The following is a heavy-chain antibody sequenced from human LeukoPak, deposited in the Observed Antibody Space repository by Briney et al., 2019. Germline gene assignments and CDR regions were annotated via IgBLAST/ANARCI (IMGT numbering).Heavy chain of an antibody. CDR3: ARHKYSSGWPPEGAFDI. Sequence: SETLSLTCTVSGASISSTTYYWGWIRQPPRTGLEWIASIYYSGSTYYNPSLKSRVTISVDTSKNQSSLKLSSVTAADTVVYYCARHKYSSGWPPEGAFDIWGQGTMVTVSS. V-gene: IGHV4-39*01. CDR2: IYYSGST. CDR1: GASISSTTYY. D-gene: IGHD6-19*01. J-gene: IGHJ3*02.